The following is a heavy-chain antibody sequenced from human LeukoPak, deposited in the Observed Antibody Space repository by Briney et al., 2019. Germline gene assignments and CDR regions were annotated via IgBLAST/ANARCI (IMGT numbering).Heavy chain of an antibody. CDR1: GYTFTGYY. CDR2: INPNSGGT. CDR3: ARAKDAFDI. V-gene: IGHV1-2*02. J-gene: IGHJ3*02. Sequence: ASVKASCKASGYTFTGYYMHWVRQAPGQGLEWMGWINPNSGGTNYAQKFQGRVTMTRNTSISTAYMELSSLRSEDTAVYYCARAKDAFDIWGQGTMVTVSS.